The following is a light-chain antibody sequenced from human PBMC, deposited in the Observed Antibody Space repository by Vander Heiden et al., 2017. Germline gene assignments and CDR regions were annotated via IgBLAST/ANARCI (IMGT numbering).Light chain of an antibody. CDR2: GNS. J-gene: IGLJ3*02. Sequence: HSVLTQPPAVSGAPGQRVTISCTGSSSNIGAGYDVHWYQQLPGTAPKLLIYGNSNRPSGLPDRFSGSKSATSASLAITGLQAEDEADYYCQSYDSSLSGWVFGGGTKLTVL. V-gene: IGLV1-40*01. CDR3: QSYDSSLSGWV. CDR1: SSNIGAGYD.